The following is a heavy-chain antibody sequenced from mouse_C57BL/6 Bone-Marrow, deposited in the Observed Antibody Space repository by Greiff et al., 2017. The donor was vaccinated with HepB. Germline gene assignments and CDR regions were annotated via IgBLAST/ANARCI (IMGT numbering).Heavy chain of an antibody. CDR3: ARALITTVVADY. V-gene: IGHV1-82*01. Sequence: VKLQESGPELVKPGASVKISCKASGYAFSSSWMNWVKQRPGKGLEWIGRIYPGDGDTNYNGKFKGKATLTADKSSSTAYMQLSSLTSEDSAVYFCARALITTVVADYWGQGTTLTVSS. CDR2: IYPGDGDT. D-gene: IGHD1-1*01. J-gene: IGHJ2*01. CDR1: GYAFSSSW.